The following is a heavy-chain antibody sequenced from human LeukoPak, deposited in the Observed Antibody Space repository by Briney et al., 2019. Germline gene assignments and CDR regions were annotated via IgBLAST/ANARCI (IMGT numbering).Heavy chain of an antibody. D-gene: IGHD3-9*01. V-gene: IGHV4-39*07. CDR2: IYYSGST. CDR1: GGSISSSSYY. J-gene: IGHJ6*02. Sequence: PSETLSLTCTVSGGSISSSSYYWDWIRQPPGKGLEWIGSIYYSGSTYYNPSLKSRVTISVDTSKNQFSLKLSSVTAADTAVYYCARALRYFDWLTSFDYYYGMDVWGQGTTVTVSS. CDR3: ARALRYFDWLTSFDYYYGMDV.